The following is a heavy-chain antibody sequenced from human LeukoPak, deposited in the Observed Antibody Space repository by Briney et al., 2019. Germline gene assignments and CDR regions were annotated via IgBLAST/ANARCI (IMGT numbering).Heavy chain of an antibody. D-gene: IGHD6-6*01. CDR2: MNPNSGNT. CDR3: ARDRSIAARPAPGWFDP. V-gene: IGHV1-8*01. J-gene: IGHJ5*02. CDR1: GYTFTSYD. Sequence: GASVKVSCKASGYTFTSYDIDWVRQATGQGLKWMGWMNPNSGNTGYAQKFQGRVTMTRNTSISTAYMELSSLRSEDTAVYYCARDRSIAARPAPGWFDPWGQGTLVTVSS.